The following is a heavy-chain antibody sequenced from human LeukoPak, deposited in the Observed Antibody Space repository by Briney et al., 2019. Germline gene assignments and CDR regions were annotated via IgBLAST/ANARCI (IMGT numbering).Heavy chain of an antibody. Sequence: GGSLRLSCAASGFTFSSYTMNWVRQAPGKGLEWVSSISSSSSYIYYADSVKGRFTMSRDNAKTSLYLQMNTLRAEDTAVYYCARHLSGVTGYTYGRGIDYWGQGTLVTVSS. CDR2: ISSSSSYI. D-gene: IGHD5-18*01. CDR3: ARHLSGVTGYTYGRGIDY. J-gene: IGHJ4*02. V-gene: IGHV3-21*01. CDR1: GFTFSSYT.